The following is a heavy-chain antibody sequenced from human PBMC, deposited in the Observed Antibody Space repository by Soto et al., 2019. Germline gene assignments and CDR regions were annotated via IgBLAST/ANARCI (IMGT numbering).Heavy chain of an antibody. CDR3: TRDSIKSKWLPFKWFDA. V-gene: IGHV3-9*01. CDR1: GFTFDDFA. D-gene: IGHD3-22*01. Sequence: EVKLVESGGGLVQPGWSLKISCAASGFTFDDFAMHWVRLAPGKGLEWVSGMNWNGDSKAYAASVKGRFTISRDNAKNSPYLEMNSLRPEHTAFYYCTRDSIKSKWLPFKWFDAWGQGILVSVSS. CDR2: MNWNGDSK. J-gene: IGHJ5*02.